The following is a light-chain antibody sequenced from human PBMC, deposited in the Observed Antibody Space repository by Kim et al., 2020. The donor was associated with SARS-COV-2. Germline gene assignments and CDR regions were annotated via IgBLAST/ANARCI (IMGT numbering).Light chain of an antibody. Sequence: ALGQTVRITCQGDSLRSYYASWYQQKPGQAPVLVIHGKNNRPSGIPDRFSGSSSGNTASLTITGAQAEDEADYYCNSRDSSGKNWVFGGGTQLTVL. V-gene: IGLV3-19*01. J-gene: IGLJ3*02. CDR1: SLRSYY. CDR3: NSRDSSGKNWV. CDR2: GKN.